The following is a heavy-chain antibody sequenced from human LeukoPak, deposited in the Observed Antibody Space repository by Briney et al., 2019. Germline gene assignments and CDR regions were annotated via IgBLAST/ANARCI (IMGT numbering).Heavy chain of an antibody. CDR3: AEDDSY. J-gene: IGHJ4*02. CDR1: RFTFSNYW. Sequence: GGSLRLSCGASRFTFSNYWMSWVRQAPGKGLEWVAVISYGGSNKYYADSVKGRFTISRDNSKNTLYLQMNSLRAEDTAVYYCAEDDSYWGQGTLVTVSS. V-gene: IGHV3-30-3*01. D-gene: IGHD3-22*01. CDR2: ISYGGSNK.